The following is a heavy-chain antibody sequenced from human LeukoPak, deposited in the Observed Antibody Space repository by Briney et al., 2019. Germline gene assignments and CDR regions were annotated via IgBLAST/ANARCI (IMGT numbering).Heavy chain of an antibody. Sequence: ASVKVSCKASGGTFSSYAISWVRQAPGQGLEWMGWINPNSGGTNYAQKFQGRVTMTRDTSISTAYMELSRLRSDDTAVYYCARGNSGYDSGYYYYYMDVWGKGTTVTVSS. D-gene: IGHD5-12*01. V-gene: IGHV1-2*02. CDR1: GGTFSSYA. CDR3: ARGNSGYDSGYYYYYMDV. J-gene: IGHJ6*03. CDR2: INPNSGGT.